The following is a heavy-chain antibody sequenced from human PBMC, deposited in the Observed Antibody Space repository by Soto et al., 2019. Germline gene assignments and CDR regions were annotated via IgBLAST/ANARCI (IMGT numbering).Heavy chain of an antibody. D-gene: IGHD6-13*01. Sequence: QVQLQESGPGLVKPSETLSLTCTVSGGSISSYYWSWIRQPPGKGLEWIGYIFHSGSTNYNPSLKSRVTISVDTSKNQFSLRLRSVTAAVTAVYYCARGIAAATTTTALTDYWGQGTLVTVSS. CDR2: IFHSGST. CDR1: GGSISSYY. V-gene: IGHV4-59*01. CDR3: ARGIAAATTTTALTDY. J-gene: IGHJ4*02.